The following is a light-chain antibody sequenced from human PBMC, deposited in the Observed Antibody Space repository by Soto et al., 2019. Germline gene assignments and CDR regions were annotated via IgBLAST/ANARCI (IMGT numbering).Light chain of an antibody. Sequence: ESVLTQSPGTLSLSPGEGATLSSSTSQRVIKNYLAWYQQTPGQSPRLLIYGASNRATGIPDRFTGSGSGTDFTLTISGLEPEDFAVYFCQKYDTAPYTFGQGTKVDI. V-gene: IGKV3-20*01. CDR3: QKYDTAPYT. J-gene: IGKJ2*01. CDR1: QRVIKNY. CDR2: GAS.